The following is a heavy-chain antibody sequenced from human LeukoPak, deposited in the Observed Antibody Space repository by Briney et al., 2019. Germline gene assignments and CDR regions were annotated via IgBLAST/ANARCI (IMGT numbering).Heavy chain of an antibody. Sequence: ASVKVSCKASGYTFTGYYMHWVRQAPGQGLEWMGWINPNSGGTNYAQKFQGRVTMTRDTSISTAYMELSRLRSYDTAVYNCAREPQTLGYCSSTSCMGFDYWGQGTLVTVSS. J-gene: IGHJ4*02. D-gene: IGHD2-2*01. V-gene: IGHV1-2*02. CDR3: AREPQTLGYCSSTSCMGFDY. CDR1: GYTFTGYY. CDR2: INPNSGGT.